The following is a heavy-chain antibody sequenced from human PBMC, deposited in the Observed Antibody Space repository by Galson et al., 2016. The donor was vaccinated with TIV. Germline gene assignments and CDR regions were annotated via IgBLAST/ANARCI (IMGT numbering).Heavy chain of an antibody. CDR2: IGSSGSPI. V-gene: IGHV3-11*01. Sequence: SLRLSCAASGFDFSGYYMSWVRQAPGKGLEWISYIGSSGSPIVYADSVKGRFTISRDNAKNSVYLQMNSLRVEDTAVYYCARARILLSAAVPRTNWFDPWGQGTLVTVSS. D-gene: IGHD2-2*01. CDR3: ARARILLSAAVPRTNWFDP. CDR1: GFDFSGYY. J-gene: IGHJ5*02.